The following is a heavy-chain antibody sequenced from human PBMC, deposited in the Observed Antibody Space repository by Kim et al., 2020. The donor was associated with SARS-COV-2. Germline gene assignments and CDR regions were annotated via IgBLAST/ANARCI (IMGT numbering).Heavy chain of an antibody. D-gene: IGHD3-10*01. J-gene: IGHJ4*02. CDR1: GYTFTSYG. CDR3: ARAPPWHPMVWGFIIHRDY. V-gene: IGHV1-18*04. Sequence: ASVKVSCKASGYTFTSYGISWVRQAPGQGLEWMGRISAYNGNTNYAQKLQGRVTMTTDTSTSTAYMELRSLRSDDTAVYYCARAPPWHPMVWGFIIHRDYWGQGTLVTVSS. CDR2: ISAYNGNT.